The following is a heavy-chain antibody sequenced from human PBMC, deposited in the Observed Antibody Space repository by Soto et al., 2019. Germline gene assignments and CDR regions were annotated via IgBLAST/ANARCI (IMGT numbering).Heavy chain of an antibody. CDR3: VSGTSFYVFLTGYYVDRLLAP. Sequence: SETLSLTCSVSDDSINSDKYYWGWIRQPPGKGLEWIGSIYYRGNAYYNPSLQTRVTISLDKSRSQFSLKLNSVTAADSAVYYCVSGTSFYVFLTGYYVDRLLAPCGQGTLVPGSS. CDR1: DDSINSDKYY. CDR2: IYYRGNA. D-gene: IGHD3-9*01. V-gene: IGHV4-39*01. J-gene: IGHJ5*02.